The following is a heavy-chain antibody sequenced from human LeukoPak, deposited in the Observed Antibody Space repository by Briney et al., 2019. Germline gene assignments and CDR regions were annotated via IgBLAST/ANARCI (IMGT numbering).Heavy chain of an antibody. CDR2: IYYSGNT. D-gene: IGHD3-22*01. CDR1: AGSISSDSYY. Sequence: PSETLSLTCTVSAGSISSDSYYWGWIRQPPGKGLEWIGTIYYSGNTYYNPSLKSRLTISVDTSKNQFSLKLRSVTAADTALYYCASTSPKYYYESSGYSSLFDNWGQGTLVTVSS. CDR3: ASTSPKYYYESSGYSSLFDN. J-gene: IGHJ4*02. V-gene: IGHV4-39*07.